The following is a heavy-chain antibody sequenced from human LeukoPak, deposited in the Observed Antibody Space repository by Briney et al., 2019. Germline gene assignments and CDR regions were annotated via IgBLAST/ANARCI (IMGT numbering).Heavy chain of an antibody. J-gene: IGHJ6*02. CDR1: GFTFSSYS. Sequence: GGSLRLSCAASGFTFSSYSMNWVRQAPGKGLEWVSSISSSSSYIYYADSVKGRFTISRDNSKNTLYLQMNSLRAEDTAVYYCAKDGDCTNGVCPYYYYGMDVWGQGTTVTVSS. D-gene: IGHD2-8*01. CDR2: ISSSSSYI. V-gene: IGHV3-21*04. CDR3: AKDGDCTNGVCPYYYYGMDV.